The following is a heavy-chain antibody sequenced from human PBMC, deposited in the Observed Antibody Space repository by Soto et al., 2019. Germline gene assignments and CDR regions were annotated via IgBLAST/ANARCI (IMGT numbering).Heavy chain of an antibody. CDR1: GYTFSSYG. CDR2: ISYDGGNT. Sequence: HPGGSLRLSCAASGYTFSSYGMHWVRQAPGKGLEWVAVISYDGGNTHYVDSAKGRFTISRDNSKNTLHLQMNSLRADDTAVYYCAKDTYYHDSSGYYTFDHWGQGTPVTVSS. V-gene: IGHV3-30*18. D-gene: IGHD3-22*01. J-gene: IGHJ4*02. CDR3: AKDTYYHDSSGYYTFDH.